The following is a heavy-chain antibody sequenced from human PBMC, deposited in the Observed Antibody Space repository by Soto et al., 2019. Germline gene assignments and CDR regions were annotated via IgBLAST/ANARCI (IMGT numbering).Heavy chain of an antibody. CDR2: IIPIFGTA. CDR1: GGTFSSYA. D-gene: IGHD3-22*01. J-gene: IGHJ4*02. CDR3: ARAGVSRGYSLADCDY. V-gene: IGHV1-69*12. Sequence: QVQLVQSGAEVKKPGSSVKVSCKASGGTFSSYAISWVRQAPRQGIEWMGGIIPIFGTANYAQKFQGRVTITADESTSTAYMELISLRSEDTAVYYCARAGVSRGYSLADCDYLGQGTLVTVSS.